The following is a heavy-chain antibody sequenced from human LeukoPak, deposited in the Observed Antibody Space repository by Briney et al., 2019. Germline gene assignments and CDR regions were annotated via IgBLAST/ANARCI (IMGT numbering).Heavy chain of an antibody. J-gene: IGHJ4*02. V-gene: IGHV1-69*06. D-gene: IGHD1-26*01. Sequence: SVKVSCKASGGTFSSYAINWVRQAPGQGLEWMGGIIPIFGTANYSQNFQGRVTITADKFTSTAYMELSSLRSEDTAVFYCARAGTGSYYDYFDYWGQGTLVTVSS. CDR1: GGTFSSYA. CDR3: ARAGTGSYYDYFDY. CDR2: IIPIFGTA.